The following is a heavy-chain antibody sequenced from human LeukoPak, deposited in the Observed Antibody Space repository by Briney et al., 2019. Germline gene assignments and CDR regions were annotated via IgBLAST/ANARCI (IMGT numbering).Heavy chain of an antibody. V-gene: IGHV3-66*01. CDR3: AQTEWELPFDY. CDR2: IYSGGST. Sequence: GGSLRLSCAASGFTVSSNYMSWVRQAPGKGLEWVSVIYSGGSTYYADSVKGRFTISRDNSKNTLYLQMNSLRAEDTAVYYCAQTEWELPFDYWGQGTLVTVSS. CDR1: GFTVSSNY. J-gene: IGHJ4*02. D-gene: IGHD1-26*01.